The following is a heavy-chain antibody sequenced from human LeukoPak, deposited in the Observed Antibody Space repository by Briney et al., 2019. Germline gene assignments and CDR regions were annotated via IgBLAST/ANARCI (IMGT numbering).Heavy chain of an antibody. Sequence: SETLSLTCTVSGGSISSYSWTWIRQPPGKGLEWIGSIYYSGSTYYNPSLKSRVTLSVDTSKNQFSLKLSSVTVADTAVYYCARHNPRTMIVVVGTFDLWGQGTMVTVSS. D-gene: IGHD3-22*01. CDR3: ARHNPRTMIVVVGTFDL. CDR1: GGSISSYS. V-gene: IGHV4-39*01. CDR2: IYYSGST. J-gene: IGHJ3*01.